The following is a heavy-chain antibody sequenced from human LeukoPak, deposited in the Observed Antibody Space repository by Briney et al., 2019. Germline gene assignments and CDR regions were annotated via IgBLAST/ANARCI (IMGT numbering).Heavy chain of an antibody. Sequence: PSETLSLTCAVYGGSSSGYYWSWIRQPPGKGLEWIGEINHSGSTNYNPSLKSRVTISVDTSKNQFSLKLSSVTAADTAVYYCARRGSSRRHPSDIWGQGTMVTVSS. V-gene: IGHV4-34*01. CDR3: ARRGSSRRHPSDI. CDR1: GGSSSGYY. D-gene: IGHD2-2*01. CDR2: INHSGST. J-gene: IGHJ3*02.